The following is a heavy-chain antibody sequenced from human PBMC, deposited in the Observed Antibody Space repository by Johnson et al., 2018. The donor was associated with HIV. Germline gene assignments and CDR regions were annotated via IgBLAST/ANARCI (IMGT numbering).Heavy chain of an antibody. D-gene: IGHD3/OR15-3a*01. J-gene: IGHJ3*02. CDR1: GFTFSTYG. CDR3: AKGFFELDDAFDI. V-gene: IGHV3-33*06. CDR2: MWYDGSNK. Sequence: QVQLVESGGGVVQPGRSLRLSCAASGFTFSTYGMHWVRQAPGKGLEWVAAMWYDGSNKYYADSVKGRFTISRDNSKNTLYLQMNSLRAEDTAVYYCAKGFFELDDAFDIWGQGTMVTVSS.